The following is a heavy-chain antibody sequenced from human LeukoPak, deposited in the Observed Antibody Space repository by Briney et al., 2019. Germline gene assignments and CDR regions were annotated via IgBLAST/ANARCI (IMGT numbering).Heavy chain of an antibody. D-gene: IGHD2-15*01. CDR3: AKGTDGGYFFDY. Sequence: PGGSLRLSCAASGFTFDDYAMHWVRQAPGKGLEWVSGISWNSGSIGYADSVKGRFTISRDNAKNSLYLQMNSLRAEDTALYYCAKGTDGGYFFDYWGQGTLVTVSS. J-gene: IGHJ4*02. V-gene: IGHV3-9*01. CDR2: ISWNSGSI. CDR1: GFTFDDYA.